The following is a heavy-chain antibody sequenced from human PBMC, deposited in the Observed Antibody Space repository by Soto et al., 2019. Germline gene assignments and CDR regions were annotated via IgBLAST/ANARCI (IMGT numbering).Heavy chain of an antibody. Sequence: GASVKVSCKASGYTFTGYYMHWVRQAPGQGLEWMGWINPNSGGTNYAQKFQGWVTMTRDTSISTAYMELSRLRSDDTAVYYFARAMLGGYIVATIPLIDYWGQGTLVTVSS. D-gene: IGHD5-12*01. CDR3: ARAMLGGYIVATIPLIDY. CDR1: GYTFTGYY. CDR2: INPNSGGT. J-gene: IGHJ4*02. V-gene: IGHV1-2*04.